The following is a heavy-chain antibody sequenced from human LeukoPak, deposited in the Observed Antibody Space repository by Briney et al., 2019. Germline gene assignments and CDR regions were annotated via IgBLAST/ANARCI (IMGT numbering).Heavy chain of an antibody. CDR1: GFTFSDYY. D-gene: IGHD6-19*01. CDR3: AREYSSGWYFRRTFDY. CDR2: ISSSGSTI. Sequence: GGSLRLSCAASGFTFSDYYMSWIRQAPGKGLEGVSYISSSGSTIYYADSVKGRFTISRDNAKNSLYLQMNSLRAEDTAVYYCAREYSSGWYFRRTFDYWGQGTLVTVSS. J-gene: IGHJ4*02. V-gene: IGHV3-11*01.